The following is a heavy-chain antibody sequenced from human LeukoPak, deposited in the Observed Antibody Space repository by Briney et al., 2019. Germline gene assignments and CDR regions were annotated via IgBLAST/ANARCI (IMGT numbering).Heavy chain of an antibody. Sequence: GESLKISCKGSGYSFTSYWIGWMRQMPGKGLEWMGIIYPGDSDTRYSPSFQGQVTISADKSISTAYLQWSSLKASDTAMYYCARRIVGATARFDPWGQGTLVTVSS. CDR3: ARRIVGATARFDP. J-gene: IGHJ5*02. CDR1: GYSFTSYW. V-gene: IGHV5-51*01. D-gene: IGHD1-26*01. CDR2: IYPGDSDT.